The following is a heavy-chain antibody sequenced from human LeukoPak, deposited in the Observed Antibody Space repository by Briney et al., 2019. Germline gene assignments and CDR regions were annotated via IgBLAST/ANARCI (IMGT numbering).Heavy chain of an antibody. J-gene: IGHJ5*02. V-gene: IGHV4-39*01. Sequence: SSETLSLTCTVSGGSISSSSYYWGWIRQPPGKGLEWVGSIYYSGSTYYNPSLKSRVTISADTSKNQFSLKLSSVTAADTAVYYCARGRRSGWFDPWGQGTLVTVSS. D-gene: IGHD2-15*01. CDR2: IYYSGST. CDR3: ARGRRSGWFDP. CDR1: GGSISSSSYY.